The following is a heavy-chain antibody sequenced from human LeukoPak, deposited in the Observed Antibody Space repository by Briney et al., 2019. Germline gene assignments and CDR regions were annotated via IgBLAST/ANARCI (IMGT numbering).Heavy chain of an antibody. CDR2: INPNSGGT. CDR3: ARGDYGGNLAFDY. D-gene: IGHD4-23*01. V-gene: IGHV1-2*02. CDR1: GYTFTDYY. J-gene: IGHJ4*02. Sequence: ASVKVSCKTSGYTFTDYYMHWVRQAPGQGHEWMGWINPNSGGTNYAQKFQGRVTMTRDTSISTAYMELSRLRSDDTAVYYCARGDYGGNLAFDYWGQGTLVTVSS.